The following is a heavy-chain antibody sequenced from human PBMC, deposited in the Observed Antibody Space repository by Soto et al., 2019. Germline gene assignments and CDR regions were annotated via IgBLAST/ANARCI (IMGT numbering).Heavy chain of an antibody. Sequence: GESLKISCKGSGYSFTSYWIGWVRQMPGKGLEWMGIIYPGDSDTRYSPSFQGQVTISADKSISTAYLQWSSLKASDTAMYYCARHGDVGGYYPEYYFDYWGQGTLVTVSS. CDR2: IYPGDSDT. D-gene: IGHD3-22*01. J-gene: IGHJ4*02. CDR3: ARHGDVGGYYPEYYFDY. V-gene: IGHV5-51*01. CDR1: GYSFTSYW.